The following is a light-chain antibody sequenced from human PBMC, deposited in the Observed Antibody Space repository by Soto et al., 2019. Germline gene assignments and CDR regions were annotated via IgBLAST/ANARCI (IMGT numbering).Light chain of an antibody. V-gene: IGKV3-11*01. CDR1: QFLSSY. CDR2: DTS. J-gene: IGKJ5*01. CDR3: HQRNK. Sequence: EVVLTQSRATLSLAPGERATLSCRASQFLSSYLAWYQQKPGQPPRLLIHDTSNRATGIPARFSGSRSGTDFTLTISSLEPEDFGVYFCHQRNKFGQGTRLEIK.